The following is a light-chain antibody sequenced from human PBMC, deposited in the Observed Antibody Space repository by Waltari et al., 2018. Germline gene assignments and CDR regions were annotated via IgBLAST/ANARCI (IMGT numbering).Light chain of an antibody. CDR2: DAS. J-gene: IGKJ1*01. CDR3: QQRANSWT. Sequence: EIVLTQSPATLSLSPGERATLSCRASQSVSSYLAWYQQRPGQAPRLLIYDASNRATGIPARFSGSGSGTDFTLTISSLEPEDCAVYYCQQRANSWTFGQGTKVELK. V-gene: IGKV3-11*01. CDR1: QSVSSY.